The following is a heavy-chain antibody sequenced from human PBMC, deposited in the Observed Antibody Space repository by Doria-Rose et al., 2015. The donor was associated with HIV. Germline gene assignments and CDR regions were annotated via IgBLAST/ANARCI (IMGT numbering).Heavy chain of an antibody. CDR1: GDSISSGDSF. D-gene: IGHD3-10*01. CDR3: ARARNYGFPHFFDF. Sequence: GPGLVRPSQTLSLTCTVSGDSISSGDSFWSWIRQPPGKGPGWIGYISSSGTTYYYPSLRGRLTISLDASKNQFSLNLNSVTAADTAVYYCARARNYGFPHFFDFWGQGTLVTVSS. V-gene: IGHV4-30-4*01. J-gene: IGHJ4*02. CDR2: ISSSGTT.